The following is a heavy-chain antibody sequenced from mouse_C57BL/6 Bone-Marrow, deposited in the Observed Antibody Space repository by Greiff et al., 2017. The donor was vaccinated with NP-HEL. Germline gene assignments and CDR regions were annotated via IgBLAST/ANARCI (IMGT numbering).Heavy chain of an antibody. CDR3: TRSPYDYEDY. CDR2: IDPETGGT. V-gene: IGHV1-15*01. Sequence: QVQLKQSGAELVRPGASVTLSCKASGYTFTDYEMHWVKQTPVHGLEWIGAIDPETGGTAYNQKFKGKAILTADKSSSTAYMELRSLTSEDSAVYYCTRSPYDYEDYWGQGTTLTVSS. J-gene: IGHJ2*01. CDR1: GYTFTDYE. D-gene: IGHD2-4*01.